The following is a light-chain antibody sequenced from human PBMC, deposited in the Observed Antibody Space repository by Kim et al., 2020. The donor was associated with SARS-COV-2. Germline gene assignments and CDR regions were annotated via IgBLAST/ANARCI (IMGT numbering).Light chain of an antibody. Sequence: SQEDRATLSGRAMKSVIDCLPGYNRKPGKPPKLLFIGALARETGTPARLSGAGSGKNLTLTVSSLQSEDFEVYYGKRYRDRPRTFGGGTKVDIK. CDR3: KRYRDRPRT. CDR2: GAL. CDR1: KSVIDC. V-gene: IGKV3-15*01. J-gene: IGKJ4*01.